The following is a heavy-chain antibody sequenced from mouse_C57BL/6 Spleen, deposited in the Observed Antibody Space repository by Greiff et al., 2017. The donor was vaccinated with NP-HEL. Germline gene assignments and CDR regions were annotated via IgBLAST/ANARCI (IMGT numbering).Heavy chain of an antibody. J-gene: IGHJ4*01. CDR1: GYTFTSYW. Sequence: VQLQQPGAELVRPGSSVKLSCKASGYTFTSYWMHWVKQRPIQGLEWIGNIDPSDSETHYNQKFKDKATLTVDKSSSTAYMQLSSLTSEDSAVYYCARVRDYDAMDYWGQGTSVTVSS. CDR3: ARVRDYDAMDY. V-gene: IGHV1-52*01. CDR2: IDPSDSET.